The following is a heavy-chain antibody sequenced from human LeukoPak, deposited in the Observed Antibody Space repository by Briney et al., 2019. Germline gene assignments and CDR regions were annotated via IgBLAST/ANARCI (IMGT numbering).Heavy chain of an antibody. CDR2: IRQDGSDK. D-gene: IGHD6-13*01. CDR3: VVYKYILSWSAFDF. V-gene: IGHV3-7*01. CDR1: GLTSTTAW. Sequence: PGGSLTLSCAISGLTSTTAWMTWVRQAPGKGLEWVADIRQDGSDKYYVDSVKGRFIISRDNAKKSVSLHMNNLRVEDTAVYYCVVYKYILSWSAFDFWGRGTMVTVSS. J-gene: IGHJ3*01.